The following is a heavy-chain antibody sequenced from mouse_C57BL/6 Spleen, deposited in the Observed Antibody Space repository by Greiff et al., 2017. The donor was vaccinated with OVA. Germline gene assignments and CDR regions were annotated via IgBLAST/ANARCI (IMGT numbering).Heavy chain of an antibody. V-gene: IGHV5-9-1*02. CDR3: TRGYYGSSYQYYFDY. CDR1: GFTFSSYA. Sequence: EVQLVESGEGLVKPGGSLKLSCAASGFTFSSYAMSWVRQTPEKRLEWVAYISSGGDYIYYADTVKGRFTISRDNARNTLYLQMSSLKSEDTAMYYCTRGYYGSSYQYYFDYWGQGTTLTVSS. J-gene: IGHJ2*01. CDR2: ISSGGDYI. D-gene: IGHD1-1*01.